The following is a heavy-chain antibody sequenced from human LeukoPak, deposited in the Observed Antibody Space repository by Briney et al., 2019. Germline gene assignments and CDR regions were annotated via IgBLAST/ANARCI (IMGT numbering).Heavy chain of an antibody. D-gene: IGHD2/OR15-2a*01. Sequence: SETLSLTCAVYGGSFSGYYWSWIRQPPGKGLEWIGEINHSGSTNYNPSLKSRVTISVDTSKNQFSLKLSSVTAADTAVYYCARGRVTLEYWGQGTLVTVS. CDR1: GGSFSGYY. CDR2: INHSGST. J-gene: IGHJ4*02. V-gene: IGHV4-34*01. CDR3: ARGRVTLEY.